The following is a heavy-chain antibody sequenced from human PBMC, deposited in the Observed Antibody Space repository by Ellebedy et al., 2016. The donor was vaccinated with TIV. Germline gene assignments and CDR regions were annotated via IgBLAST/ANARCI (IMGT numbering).Heavy chain of an antibody. J-gene: IGHJ4*02. CDR1: GFTFSSYW. CDR3: ARVTTLATGTGYYFDY. D-gene: IGHD4-17*01. Sequence: GESLKISCAASGFTFSSYWMSWVRQAPGKGLEWVANIKQDGTEKYYVDSVKGRFTISRDNAKNSLYLQMNSLRAEDTAVYYWARVTTLATGTGYYFDYWGQGTLVTVSS. CDR2: IKQDGTEK. V-gene: IGHV3-7*01.